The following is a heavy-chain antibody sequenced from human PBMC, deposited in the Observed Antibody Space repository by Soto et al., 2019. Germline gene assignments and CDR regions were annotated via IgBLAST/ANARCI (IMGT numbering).Heavy chain of an antibody. D-gene: IGHD6-13*01. CDR3: ARDNPGYSSSWYNWFDP. CDR2: IYSGGST. V-gene: IGHV3-66*01. CDR1: GFTVSSNY. Sequence: GGSLRLSCAASGFTVSSNYMSWVRQAPGKGLEWVSVIYSGGSTYYADSVKGRFTISRDNSKNTLYLQMNSLRAEDTAVYYCARDNPGYSSSWYNWFDPWGQGTLVTVSS. J-gene: IGHJ5*02.